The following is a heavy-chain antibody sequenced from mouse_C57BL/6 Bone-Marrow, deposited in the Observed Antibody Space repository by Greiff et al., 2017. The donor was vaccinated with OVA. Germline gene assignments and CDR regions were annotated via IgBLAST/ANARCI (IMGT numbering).Heavy chain of an antibody. D-gene: IGHD1-1*01. CDR2: TFYSGIT. CDR1: GFSINSDCY. CDR3: ARGYYYGRDYYAMDY. J-gene: IGHJ4*01. V-gene: IGHV3-3*01. Sequence: VQLKESGPSLVRPSQTLSLTCTVTGFSINSDCYWIWIRQFPGNKLEYIGYTFYSGITYYNPSLESRTYITRDTSKNQFSLKLSSVTTEDTATYYCARGYYYGRDYYAMDYWGQGTSVTVSS.